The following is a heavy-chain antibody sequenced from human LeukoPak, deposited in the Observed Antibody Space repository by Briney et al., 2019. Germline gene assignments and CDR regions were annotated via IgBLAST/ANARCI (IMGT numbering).Heavy chain of an antibody. CDR3: ARNFGSGWYIDY. J-gene: IGHJ4*02. D-gene: IGHD6-19*01. CDR2: INPNSDDT. V-gene: IGHV1-2*02. CDR1: GYTFTGYW. Sequence: ASVKVSCKASGYTFTGYWMHWVRQAPGQGLEWMGWINPNSDDTNYAQNFQGRVTMTGDTSISTAYMELSRLRSDDTAVYYCARNFGSGWYIDYWGQGTLVTVSS.